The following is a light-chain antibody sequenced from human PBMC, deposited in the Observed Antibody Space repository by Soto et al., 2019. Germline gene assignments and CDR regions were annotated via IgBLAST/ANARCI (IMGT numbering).Light chain of an antibody. CDR3: TSYTSDSTYV. J-gene: IGLJ1*01. CDR1: STDVGRYNY. CDR2: DVS. Sequence: QSVLTQPASVSGSPGQSITISCTGTSTDVGRYNYVSWYQQHPGKAPKLMVYDVSNRPSWVSNRFSGSKSGITASLTISGLQAEDEADYYCTSYTSDSTYVFVTGTKVTV. V-gene: IGLV2-14*01.